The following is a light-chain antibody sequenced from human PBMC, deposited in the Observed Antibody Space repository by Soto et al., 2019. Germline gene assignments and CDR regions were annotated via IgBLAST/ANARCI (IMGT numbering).Light chain of an antibody. J-gene: IGKJ2*02. CDR1: QGIGDY. CDR3: QKYNNDPCT. CDR2: LAS. V-gene: IGKV1-27*01. Sequence: DFQMTQSPSALSASVGDRVTITCRASQGIGDYLAWYQQKPGEVPKLLIYLASTLHSGVPSRFSGSRSGTDFTLTISSLQPEDAATYYCQKYNNDPCTFGQGTKLEIK.